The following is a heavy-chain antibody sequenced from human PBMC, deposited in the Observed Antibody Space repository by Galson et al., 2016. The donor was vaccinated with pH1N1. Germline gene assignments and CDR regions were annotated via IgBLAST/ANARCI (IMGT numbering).Heavy chain of an antibody. CDR3: ARILSATSGYDY. D-gene: IGHD5-12*01. CDR2: INPDSGGT. J-gene: IGHJ4*02. Sequence: SVKVSCKASGYTFTGHYIHWVRQVPGQGLEWMGWINPDSGGTKYAQKFQGWVTMTRDTSISAPYMELSRLRSDDPAIYYCARILSATSGYDYWGQGTRVTVSS. V-gene: IGHV1-2*04. CDR1: GYTFTGHY.